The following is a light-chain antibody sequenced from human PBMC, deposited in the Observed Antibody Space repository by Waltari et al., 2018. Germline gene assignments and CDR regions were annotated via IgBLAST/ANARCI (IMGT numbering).Light chain of an antibody. CDR1: QSIARN. CDR3: QQYNSWRT. J-gene: IGKJ2*01. V-gene: IGKV3-15*01. Sequence: EILMTQSPPTLSVSPGESATLYCRASQSIARNLAWYQQKPGQAPRLLIYGASTRATGIPARFSGSGSGTEFTLTISSLQSEDFAVYYCQQYNSWRTFGQGTKLEIK. CDR2: GAS.